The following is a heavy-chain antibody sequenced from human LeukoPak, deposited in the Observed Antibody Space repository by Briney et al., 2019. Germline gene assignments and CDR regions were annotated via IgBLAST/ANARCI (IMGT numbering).Heavy chain of an antibody. CDR1: GFTFSTYK. CDR2: ISFGSSST. V-gene: IGHV3-23*01. D-gene: IGHD3-22*01. Sequence: GGSLRLSCAASGFTFSTYKMNWVRQAPGKGLEWVSTISFGSSSTYYADSVKGRFTISRDNSKNTLYLQMNSLRAEDTAVYYCAKGDPRGQQLIGIFDFWGQGTLVTVSS. J-gene: IGHJ4*02. CDR3: AKGDPRGQQLIGIFDF.